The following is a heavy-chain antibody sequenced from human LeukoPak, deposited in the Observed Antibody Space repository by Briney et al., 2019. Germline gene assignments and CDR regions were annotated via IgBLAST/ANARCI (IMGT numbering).Heavy chain of an antibody. J-gene: IGHJ4*02. CDR3: ARVADSSGWYFDY. CDR1: GDSISSGDYY. Sequence: SETLSLTCTVSGDSISSGDYYWSWIRQPAGKGLEWIGEINHSGSTNYNPSLKSRVTISVDTSKNQFSLKLSSVTAADTAVYYCARVADSSGWYFDYWGQGTLVTVSS. CDR2: INHSGST. V-gene: IGHV4-61*10. D-gene: IGHD6-19*01.